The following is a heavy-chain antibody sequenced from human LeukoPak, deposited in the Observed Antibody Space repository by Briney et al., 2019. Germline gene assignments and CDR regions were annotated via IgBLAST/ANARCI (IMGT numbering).Heavy chain of an antibody. CDR1: GFIFTNYF. CDR2: IKHDGSEK. D-gene: IGHD3-3*01. CDR3: ATDRGWRTSGYYLHYFEY. J-gene: IGHJ4*02. V-gene: IGHV3-7*01. Sequence: GGSLRLSCAASGFIFTNYFMSWVRQAPGKGLEWVASIKHDGSEKYYVDSVRGRFTISRDNTMNSLYLQMSSPRAEDTAVYYCATDRGWRTSGYYLHYFEYWGQGTLVTYSS.